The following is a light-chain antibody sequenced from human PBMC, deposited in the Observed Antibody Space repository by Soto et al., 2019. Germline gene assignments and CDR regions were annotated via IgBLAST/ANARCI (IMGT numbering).Light chain of an antibody. Sequence: ETVLTQSPATFSVSPGERATLSCRASQSIGSNLAWYQQRPGQPPRLLIYGASTRATGVPARFSGSGSGTEFTLTINSLQSEDFALYYCQQYDSSRTFGQGTKVEMK. CDR3: QQYDSSRT. CDR1: QSIGSN. V-gene: IGKV3-15*01. J-gene: IGKJ1*01. CDR2: GAS.